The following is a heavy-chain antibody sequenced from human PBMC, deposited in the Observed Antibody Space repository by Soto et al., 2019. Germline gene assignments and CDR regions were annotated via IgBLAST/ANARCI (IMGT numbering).Heavy chain of an antibody. V-gene: IGHV4-30-2*06. CDR1: GGSITSGVYS. Sequence: SETLSLTCTVSGGSITSGVYSWTWIRQSPGKGLEWIGYTYQIGSAYYNPSLKSRVTISVDRSKNQFSLNLTSVTAADTAVYYCARDYYGMDVWGQGTMVTV. J-gene: IGHJ6*02. CDR2: TYQIGSA. CDR3: ARDYYGMDV.